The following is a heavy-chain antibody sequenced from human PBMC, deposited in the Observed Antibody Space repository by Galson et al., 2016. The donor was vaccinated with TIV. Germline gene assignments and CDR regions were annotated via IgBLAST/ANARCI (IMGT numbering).Heavy chain of an antibody. V-gene: IGHV4-59*01. CDR1: GGSISTYY. CDR2: FYYTGST. D-gene: IGHD4-17*01. CDR3: TRDVTVLPETTDYYYYYVDV. Sequence: SETLSLTCTVSGGSISTYYWSWIRQPPGKGLEWIGYFYYTGSTNYNPSLKSRVTISVDRPKNQFSLKLNSVTAADTAVYFCTRDVTVLPETTDYYYYYVDVWGKGTMVTVSS. J-gene: IGHJ6*03.